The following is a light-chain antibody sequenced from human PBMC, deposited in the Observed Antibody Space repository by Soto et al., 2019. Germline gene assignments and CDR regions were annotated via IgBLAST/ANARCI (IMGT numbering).Light chain of an antibody. CDR2: DAS. J-gene: IGKJ3*01. Sequence: QMTQSPSSLSASVGDRGTITCQASQDINHYLNWYQQKPGKPPKGLIYDASNLETGVPSRFSGSGSGTDFIFNINSLQPEDIATYYCQQYDNLPLTFGPGTKVEIK. CDR3: QQYDNLPLT. V-gene: IGKV1-33*01. CDR1: QDINHY.